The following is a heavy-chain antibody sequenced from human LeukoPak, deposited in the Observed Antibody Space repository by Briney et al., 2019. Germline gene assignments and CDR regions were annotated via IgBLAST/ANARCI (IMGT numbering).Heavy chain of an antibody. Sequence: GASVKVSCKASGYTFTSYAMHWVRQAPGQRLEWMGWINAGNGNTKYSQKFQGRVTITRDTSASTAYMELSSLRSEDTAVYYCARDRYDSSGYYYWGFAFDIWGQGTMVTVSS. CDR2: INAGNGNT. CDR3: ARDRYDSSGYYYWGFAFDI. V-gene: IGHV1-3*01. D-gene: IGHD3-22*01. J-gene: IGHJ3*02. CDR1: GYTFTSYA.